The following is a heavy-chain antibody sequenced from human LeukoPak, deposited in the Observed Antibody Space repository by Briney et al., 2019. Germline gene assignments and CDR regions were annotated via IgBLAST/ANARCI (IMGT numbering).Heavy chain of an antibody. CDR2: ISGSGGST. CDR1: GFTFSSYV. CDR3: AKDLIPAAAGPARPWGY. V-gene: IGHV3-23*01. D-gene: IGHD6-13*01. Sequence: GGSLILSCAASGFTFSSYVMSWVRQAPGKGLEWVSAISGSGGSTYYADSVKGRFTISRDNSKNTLYLQMNSLRAEDTAVYYCAKDLIPAAAGPARPWGYWGQGTLVTVSS. J-gene: IGHJ4*02.